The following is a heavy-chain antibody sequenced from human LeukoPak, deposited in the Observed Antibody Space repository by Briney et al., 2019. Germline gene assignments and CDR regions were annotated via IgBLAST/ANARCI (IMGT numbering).Heavy chain of an antibody. D-gene: IGHD3-22*01. V-gene: IGHV4-34*01. CDR3: ARARYYYDSSGYYYYYYYMDV. CDR2: INHSGST. Sequence: SETLSLTCTVSGGSISSYYWSWIRQPPGRGLEWIGEINHSGSTNYNPSLKSRVTISVDTSKNQFSLKLSSVTAADTAVYYCARARYYYDSSGYYYYYYYMDVWGKGTTVTVSS. J-gene: IGHJ6*03. CDR1: GGSISSYY.